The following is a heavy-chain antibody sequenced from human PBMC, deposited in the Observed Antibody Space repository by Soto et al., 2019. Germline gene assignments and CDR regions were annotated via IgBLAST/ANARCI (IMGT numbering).Heavy chain of an antibody. CDR3: ARDIAAAGTSYYYYGMDV. V-gene: IGHV3-33*07. CDR1: GFTFSRHA. Sequence: GGSLRLSCTASGFTFSRHAMTWVRQAPGKGLEWVAVICYNGGSIYYADSVKGRFTISRDNSKNTLYLQMNSLRAEDTAVYYCARDIAAAGTSYYYYGMDVWGQGTTVTVSS. CDR2: ICYNGGSI. D-gene: IGHD6-13*01. J-gene: IGHJ6*02.